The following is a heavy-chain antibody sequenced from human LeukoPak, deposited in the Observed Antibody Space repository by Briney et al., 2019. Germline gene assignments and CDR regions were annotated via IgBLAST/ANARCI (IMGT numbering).Heavy chain of an antibody. D-gene: IGHD3/OR15-3a*01. Sequence: GGSLRLSCAASGFTFSGSAMHWVRQASGKGLEWVGRIRSKANSYATAYAASVKGRFTISRDDPKNTAYLQMNSLRAEDTALYYCAKDLSSGTGRGFDHWGQGTLVTVSS. CDR2: IRSKANSYAT. CDR1: GFTFSGSA. CDR3: AKDLSSGTGRGFDH. J-gene: IGHJ4*02. V-gene: IGHV3-73*01.